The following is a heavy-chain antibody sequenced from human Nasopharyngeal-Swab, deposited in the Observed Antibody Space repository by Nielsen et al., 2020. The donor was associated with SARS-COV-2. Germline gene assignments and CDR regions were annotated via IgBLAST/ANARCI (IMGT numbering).Heavy chain of an antibody. D-gene: IGHD4-17*01. V-gene: IGHV3-30-3*01. CDR3: AREAGTTATTYGGVTDY. J-gene: IGHJ4*02. Sequence: VRQAPGKGLEWVAVISYDGSNKYYADSVKGRFTISRDNSKNTLYLQMNSLRAEDTAVYYCAREAGTTATTYGGVTDYWGQGTLVTVSS. CDR2: ISYDGSNK.